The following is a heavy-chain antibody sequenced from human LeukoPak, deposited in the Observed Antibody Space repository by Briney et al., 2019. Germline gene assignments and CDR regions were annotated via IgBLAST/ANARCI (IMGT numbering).Heavy chain of an antibody. CDR1: GGSISSYY. J-gene: IGHJ4*02. CDR3: ARGLNYGGSGYYFDS. Sequence: SETLSLTCTVSGGSISSYYWSWIRQPAGKGLEWIGHIYTSGSTNYNPSLKSRVTMSVDTSKNQFSLQLSSVTAADTAVYYCARGLNYGGSGYYFDSWGPGTLVTVSS. CDR2: IYTSGST. V-gene: IGHV4-4*07. D-gene: IGHD3-22*01.